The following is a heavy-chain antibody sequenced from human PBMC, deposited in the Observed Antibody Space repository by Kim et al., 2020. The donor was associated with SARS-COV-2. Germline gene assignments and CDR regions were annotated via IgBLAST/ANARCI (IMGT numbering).Heavy chain of an antibody. V-gene: IGHV3-23*01. CDR2: ISGSGGST. CDR1: GFTFSSYA. D-gene: IGHD3-22*01. J-gene: IGHJ4*02. Sequence: GGSLRLSCAASGFTFSSYAMSWVRQAPGKGLEWVSAISGSGGSTYYADSVKGRFTISRDNSKNTLYLQMNSLRAEDTAVYYCAKGGTYYYDSSGYPPWPPFDYWGQGTLVTVSS. CDR3: AKGGTYYYDSSGYPPWPPFDY.